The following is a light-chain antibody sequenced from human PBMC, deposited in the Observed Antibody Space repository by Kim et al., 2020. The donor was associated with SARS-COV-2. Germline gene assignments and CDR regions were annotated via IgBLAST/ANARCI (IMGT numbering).Light chain of an antibody. CDR3: QVWDTNSDHWV. CDR1: RIGSKG. CDR2: FDA. V-gene: IGLV3-21*04. J-gene: IGLJ3*02. Sequence: SYELTQPPSLSVAPGMSASITCGGNRIGSKGVHWYQQKPGQAPVLVIYFDAGRPSGIPERFSGSNSGNTATLTISRVEDGDEADYYCQVWDTNSDHWVFGGGTQLTVL.